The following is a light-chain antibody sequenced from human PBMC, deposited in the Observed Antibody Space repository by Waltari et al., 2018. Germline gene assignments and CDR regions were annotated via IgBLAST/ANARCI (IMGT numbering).Light chain of an antibody. V-gene: IGKV3-11*01. CDR2: DTS. J-gene: IGKJ4*01. CDR1: ESVYKY. CDR3: QQGSILPLT. Sequence: EVVLTQSPVTLSLSAGDRASLSCRASESVYKYLAWYQQRPGQPPRLLIYDTSNRAAGVPGRFSGSGYGTDFTLTITSLEAEDFAVYFCQQGSILPLTFGGVTRVEIK.